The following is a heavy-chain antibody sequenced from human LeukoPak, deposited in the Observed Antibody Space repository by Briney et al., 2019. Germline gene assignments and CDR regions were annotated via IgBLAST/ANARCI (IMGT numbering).Heavy chain of an antibody. Sequence: WKTLSLTCTVSGGSISSSSYYWGWIRQPPGKGLEWIGSIYYSGSTYYNPSLKSRVTISVDTSKNQFPLKLSSVTAADTAVYYCARWSGSYFDYWGQGTLVTVSS. CDR1: GGSISSSSYY. CDR2: IYYSGST. J-gene: IGHJ4*02. CDR3: ARWSGSYFDY. V-gene: IGHV4-39*01. D-gene: IGHD1-26*01.